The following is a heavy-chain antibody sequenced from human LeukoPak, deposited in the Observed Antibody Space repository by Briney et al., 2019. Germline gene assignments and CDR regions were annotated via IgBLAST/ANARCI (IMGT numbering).Heavy chain of an antibody. CDR1: GFTFNNAW. J-gene: IGHJ4*02. Sequence: GGSLRLSCAASGFTFNNAWMTWVRQAPGKGPEWVGLIKNTVHGGTSESAGSVKGRFIISRDDSKNILYLQMNNLKTEDTGVYYCSTMENYYDDSHFDYWGQGTLVTVSS. CDR3: STMENYYDDSHFDY. D-gene: IGHD3-22*01. V-gene: IGHV3-15*01. CDR2: IKNTVHGGTS.